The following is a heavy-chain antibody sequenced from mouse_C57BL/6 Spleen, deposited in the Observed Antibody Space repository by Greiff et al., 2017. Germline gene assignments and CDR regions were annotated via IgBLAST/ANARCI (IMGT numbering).Heavy chain of an antibody. V-gene: IGHV1-69*01. Sequence: QVQLQQPGAELVMPGASVKLSCKASGYTFTSYWMHWVKQRPGQGLEWIGEIDPSDSYTNYNQKFKGKSTLTVDKSSSTADMQLSSLTSEDSAVYYCARDGNYPMDYWGQGTSVTVSS. CDR1: GYTFTSYW. D-gene: IGHD2-1*01. CDR3: ARDGNYPMDY. J-gene: IGHJ4*01. CDR2: IDPSDSYT.